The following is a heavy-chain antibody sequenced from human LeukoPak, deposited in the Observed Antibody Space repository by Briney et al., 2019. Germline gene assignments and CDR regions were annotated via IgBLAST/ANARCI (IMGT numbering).Heavy chain of an antibody. CDR3: APKVRGGFEI. CDR1: GGSLNSHY. J-gene: IGHJ3*02. D-gene: IGHD2-15*01. V-gene: IGHV4-59*11. CDR2: IYKSGSI. Sequence: SETLSLTCTVSGGSLNSHYCNWIRPSPERGLEWIGYIYKSGSINYNPSIQSRVTIPVHQSKNQFSLKLISVTAADTALYYCAPKVRGGFEIWGQGTRVTVSS.